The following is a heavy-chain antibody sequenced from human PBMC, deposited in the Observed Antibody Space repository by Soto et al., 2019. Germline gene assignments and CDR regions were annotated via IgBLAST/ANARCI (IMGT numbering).Heavy chain of an antibody. CDR3: ARGRYDFWSGYPLDY. J-gene: IGHJ4*02. CDR1: GYTFTSYG. D-gene: IGHD3-3*01. Sequence: QVQLVQSGAEVKKPGASVKVSCKASGYTFTSYGISWVRQAPGQGLAWMGWISAYSGNTNYAQKLQGRVTMTTDTSXXTAYMELRSLRADDTAVYYCARGRYDFWSGYPLDYWGQGTLVTVSS. CDR2: ISAYSGNT. V-gene: IGHV1-18*01.